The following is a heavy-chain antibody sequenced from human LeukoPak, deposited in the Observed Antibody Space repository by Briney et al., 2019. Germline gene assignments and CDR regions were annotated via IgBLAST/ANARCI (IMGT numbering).Heavy chain of an antibody. D-gene: IGHD1-1*01. CDR2: ITRVSTYT. CDR1: GFTLSDVA. CDR3: TRVSNDEKGPDAFDI. Sequence: GGSLRLSCAASGFTLSDVAMNWVRQAPGKGLEWVSTITRVSTYTYYSESVQGRFTISRDNHKDLLYLQLNSLRGDHSGIYYCTRVSNDEKGPDAFDIWGQGTVVTVSS. V-gene: IGHV3-21*01. J-gene: IGHJ3*02.